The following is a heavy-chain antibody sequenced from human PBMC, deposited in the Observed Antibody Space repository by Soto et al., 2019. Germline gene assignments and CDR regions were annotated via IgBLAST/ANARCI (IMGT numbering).Heavy chain of an antibody. J-gene: IGHJ6*02. CDR1: GGSISSGGYY. V-gene: IGHV4-31*03. Sequence: QVQLQESGPGLVKPSQTLSLTCTVSGGSISSGGYYWSWIRQHPGKGLEWIGYIYYSGSTYNNPSLKSRVTISVDTSKNQFSLKLSSVTAADTAVYYCARSTVTNYYYYGMDVWGQGTTVTVSS. CDR2: IYYSGST. CDR3: ARSTVTNYYYYGMDV. D-gene: IGHD4-4*01.